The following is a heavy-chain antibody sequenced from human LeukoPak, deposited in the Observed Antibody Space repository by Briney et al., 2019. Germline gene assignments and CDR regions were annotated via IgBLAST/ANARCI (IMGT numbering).Heavy chain of an antibody. CDR2: IYYSGST. D-gene: IGHD4-23*01. CDR3: ARHTHYGDNE. J-gene: IGHJ4*02. V-gene: IGHV4-59*08. Sequence: SEXXSLTCTVSGGSISSYYWSWIRQPPGKGLEWIGYIYYSGSTNYNPSLKSRVTISVDTSKNQFSLKLSSVTAADTAVYYCARHTHYGDNEWGQETLVTVSS. CDR1: GGSISSYY.